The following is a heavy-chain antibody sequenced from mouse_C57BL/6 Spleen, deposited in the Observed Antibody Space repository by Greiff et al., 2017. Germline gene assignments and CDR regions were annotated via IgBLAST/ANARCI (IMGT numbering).Heavy chain of an antibody. CDR1: GYAFSSYW. J-gene: IGHJ2*01. D-gene: IGHD2-13*01. CDR2: IYPGDGDT. V-gene: IGHV1-80*01. Sequence: QVQLQQSGAELVKPGASVKISCKASGYAFSSYWMNWVKQRPGKGLEWIGQIYPGDGDTNYNGKFKGKATLTADKSSSTAYMQLSSLTSEDSAVYFCAREGEYGTRYYFDYWGQGTTLTVSS. CDR3: AREGEYGTRYYFDY.